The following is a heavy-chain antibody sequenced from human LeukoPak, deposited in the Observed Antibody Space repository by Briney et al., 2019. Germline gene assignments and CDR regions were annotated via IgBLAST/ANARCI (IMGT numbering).Heavy chain of an antibody. D-gene: IGHD3-3*01. CDR1: GYTFTVYY. V-gene: IGHV1-2*06. Sequence: ASVKVSCKASGYTFTVYYMHWVRQAPGQGLEWMGRINPNSGGTNYAQKFQGRVTMTRDTSISTAYMELSRLRSGDTAVYYCASPSGGLRFFDYWGQGTLVTVSS. CDR3: ASPSGGLRFFDY. J-gene: IGHJ4*02. CDR2: INPNSGGT.